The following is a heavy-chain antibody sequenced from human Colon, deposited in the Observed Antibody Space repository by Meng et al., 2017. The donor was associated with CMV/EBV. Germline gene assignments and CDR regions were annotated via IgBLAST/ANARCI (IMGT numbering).Heavy chain of an antibody. Sequence: ASVKVSCKASGYTFTGYYMPWVRQAPGQGLEWMGWINPNSGGTNYAQKFQGRVTMTRDTSISTAYMELSRLRSDDTAVYYCARGRSGSNWNYDGWGQGTLVTVSS. V-gene: IGHV1-2*02. CDR1: GYTFTGYY. CDR2: INPNSGGT. D-gene: IGHD1-7*01. J-gene: IGHJ4*02. CDR3: ARGRSGSNWNYDG.